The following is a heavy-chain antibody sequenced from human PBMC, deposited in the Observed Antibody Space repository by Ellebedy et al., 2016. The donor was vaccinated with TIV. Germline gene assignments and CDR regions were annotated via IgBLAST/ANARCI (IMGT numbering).Heavy chain of an antibody. CDR2: ISGSGGST. CDR1: GFTFSSYA. Sequence: GGSLRLSXAASGFTFSSYAMSWVRQAPGKGLEWVSAISGSGGSTYYADSVKGRFTISRDNSKNTLYLQMNSLRAEDTAVYYCAKLGDYYGSGTFDYYYMDVWGKGTTVTVSS. V-gene: IGHV3-23*01. D-gene: IGHD3-10*01. CDR3: AKLGDYYGSGTFDYYYMDV. J-gene: IGHJ6*03.